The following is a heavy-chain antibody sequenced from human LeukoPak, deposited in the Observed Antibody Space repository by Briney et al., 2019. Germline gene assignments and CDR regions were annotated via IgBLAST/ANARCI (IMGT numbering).Heavy chain of an antibody. CDR1: GDSISSSSYY. CDR2: VYYSGST. CDR3: ARGISGTTSFGDY. V-gene: IGHV4-39*02. D-gene: IGHD1-7*01. J-gene: IGHJ4*02. Sequence: PSETLSLTCTVSGDSISSSSYYWGWIRQPPGKGLEWIGSVYYSGSTHYNLSLKSRVTISADTSKNHFSLKLSSVTAADTAVYYCARGISGTTSFGDYWGQGTLVTVSS.